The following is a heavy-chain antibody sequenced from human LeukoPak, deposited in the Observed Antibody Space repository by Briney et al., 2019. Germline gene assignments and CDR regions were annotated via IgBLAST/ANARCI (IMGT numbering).Heavy chain of an antibody. CDR3: ASRGYSYGTLYYFDY. D-gene: IGHD5-18*01. V-gene: IGHV4-4*07. J-gene: IGHJ4*02. CDR2: IYTSGST. CDR1: GGSISSYY. Sequence: SETLSLTCTVSGGSISSYYWSWIRQPAGKGLEWIGRIYTSGSTNYNPSLKSRVTMSVDTSKNQFSLKLSSVTAVDTAVYYCASRGYSYGTLYYFDYWGQGTLVTVSS.